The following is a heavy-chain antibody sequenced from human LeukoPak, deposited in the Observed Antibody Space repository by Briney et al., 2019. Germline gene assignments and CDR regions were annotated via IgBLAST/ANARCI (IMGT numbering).Heavy chain of an antibody. Sequence: PSVKVSCKASGGTFSAYAINWVRQAPGQGVEWVGGFIPIFGTADYAQKFQGRVTITTDEFTSTAYMELSSLRSEDTAVYYCARGPLRGYYYYYMDVWGIGTPVTVSS. CDR2: FIPIFGTA. J-gene: IGHJ6*03. D-gene: IGHD3-16*01. V-gene: IGHV1-69*05. CDR1: GGTFSAYA. CDR3: ARGPLRGYYYYYMDV.